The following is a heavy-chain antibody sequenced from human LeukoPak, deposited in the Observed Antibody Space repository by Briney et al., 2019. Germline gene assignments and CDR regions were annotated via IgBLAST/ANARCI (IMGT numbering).Heavy chain of an antibody. Sequence: SQILSLTCDVSGGSISSGLYSWSWIRQPLGKGLEWIGYIYHTGSTYYNPSLKSRVTISVDTSKNQFSLRLSSVTAADTAVYYCARGRVAATSVTSYWGQGTLVTVSS. V-gene: IGHV4-30-2*01. D-gene: IGHD2-15*01. CDR3: ARGRVAATSVTSY. J-gene: IGHJ4*02. CDR2: IYHTGST. CDR1: GGSISSGLYS.